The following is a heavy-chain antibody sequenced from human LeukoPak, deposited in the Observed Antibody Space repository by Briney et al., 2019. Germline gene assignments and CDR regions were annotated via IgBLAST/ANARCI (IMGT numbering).Heavy chain of an antibody. CDR3: AKGVGGYCSSTDCRAYDN. CDR2: ISGSGDGT. D-gene: IGHD2-2*01. J-gene: IGHJ4*02. Sequence: PGGSLRLSCAASGFTFSSYEMNWVRQAPGKGLEWVSAISGSGDGTYYADSVKGRFTVSRDNSKNTLYLQMNNLRAEDSAVYYCAKGVGGYCSSTDCRAYDNWGQGTLVTVSS. CDR1: GFTFSSYE. V-gene: IGHV3-23*01.